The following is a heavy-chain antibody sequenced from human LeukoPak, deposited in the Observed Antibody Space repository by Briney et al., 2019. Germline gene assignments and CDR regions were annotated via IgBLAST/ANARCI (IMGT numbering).Heavy chain of an antibody. CDR3: ARDGSMVRGPGNWFDP. D-gene: IGHD3-10*01. V-gene: IGHV3-21*01. J-gene: IGHJ5*02. CDR2: ISSSSSYI. Sequence: GSLRLSCAASGFTFSSYSMNWVRQAPGKGLEWVSSISSSSSYIYYADSVKGRFTISRDNAKNSLYLQKNSLRAEDTAVYYCARDGSMVRGPGNWFDPWGQGTLVTVSS. CDR1: GFTFSSYS.